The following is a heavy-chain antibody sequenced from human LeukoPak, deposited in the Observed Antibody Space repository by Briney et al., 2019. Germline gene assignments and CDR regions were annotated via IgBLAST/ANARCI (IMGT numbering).Heavy chain of an antibody. D-gene: IGHD3-3*01. CDR3: ARHYDFWSGYSHSEYYFDY. CDR1: GYTFTSYG. CDR2: ISAYNGNT. J-gene: IGHJ4*02. Sequence: ASVKVSCKASGYTFTSYGISWVRQAPGQGLEWMGWISAYNGNTNYAQKLQGRVTMTTDTSTSTAYMELRSLRSDDTAVYYCARHYDFWSGYSHSEYYFDYWGQGTLVTVSS. V-gene: IGHV1-18*01.